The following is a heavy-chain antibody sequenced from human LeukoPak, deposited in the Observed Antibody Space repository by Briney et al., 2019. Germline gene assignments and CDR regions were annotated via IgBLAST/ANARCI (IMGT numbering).Heavy chain of an antibody. CDR3: AREIQQNWFDP. J-gene: IGHJ5*02. Sequence: GESLKISRKGSGYSFTSYWIGWVRQMPGKGLEWMGIIHPGDSDTRYSPSFQGQVTISADKSISTAYLQWSSLKASDTAMYYCAREIQQNWFDPWGQGTLVTVSS. CDR1: GYSFTSYW. V-gene: IGHV5-51*01. D-gene: IGHD5-18*01. CDR2: IHPGDSDT.